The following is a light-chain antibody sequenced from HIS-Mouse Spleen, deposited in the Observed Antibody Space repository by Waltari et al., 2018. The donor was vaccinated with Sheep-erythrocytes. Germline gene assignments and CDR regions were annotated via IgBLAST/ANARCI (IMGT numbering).Light chain of an antibody. CDR1: SSDVGGYNY. CDR2: EVS. J-gene: IGLJ3*02. V-gene: IGLV2-8*01. Sequence: QSALTQPPSASGSPGQAVTISCTGTSSDVGGYNYVSWYQPPPGQAPNLMIYEVSKRPSGVPDRFSGSKSGNTASLTVSGLQAEDEADYYCSSYAGSNNWVFGGGTKLTVL. CDR3: SSYAGSNNWV.